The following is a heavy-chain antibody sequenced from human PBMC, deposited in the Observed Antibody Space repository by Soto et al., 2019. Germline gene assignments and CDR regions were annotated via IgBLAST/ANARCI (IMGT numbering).Heavy chain of an antibody. J-gene: IGHJ1*01. D-gene: IGHD3-22*01. CDR3: AKETYYYDSSGPKYFQH. V-gene: IGHV3-30*18. CDR2: ISYDGSNK. CDR1: GFTFSSYG. Sequence: GGSLRLSCAASGFTFSSYGMHWVRQAPGKGLEWVAVISYDGSNKYYADSVKGRFTISRDNSKNTLYLQMNSLRAEDTAVYYCAKETYYYDSSGPKYFQHWGQGTLVTVSS.